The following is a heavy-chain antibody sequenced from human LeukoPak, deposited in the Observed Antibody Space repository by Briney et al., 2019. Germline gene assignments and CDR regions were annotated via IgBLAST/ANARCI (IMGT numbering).Heavy chain of an antibody. CDR3: VRNMVRGVVYFDS. J-gene: IGHJ4*02. CDR2: ISYDGGGT. V-gene: IGHV3-74*01. Sequence: GGSLRLSCAASGFTFSDYWMHWVRQTPGKGLVWVSRISYDGGGTNYADSVKGRFTISRDNAKNTLYLQMNSLRVEDTAVYYCVRNMVRGVVYFDSWGQEALVTVSS. CDR1: GFTFSDYW. D-gene: IGHD3-10*01.